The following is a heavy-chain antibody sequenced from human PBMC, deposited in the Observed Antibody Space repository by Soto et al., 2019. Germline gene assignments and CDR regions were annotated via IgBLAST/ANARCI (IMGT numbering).Heavy chain of an antibody. V-gene: IGHV3-23*01. CDR3: AKPLPYYDFWSGYSSAFDY. J-gene: IGHJ4*02. D-gene: IGHD3-3*01. CDR2: ISASGGST. CDR1: EITLSSYA. Sequence: GGSLRLSCTASEITLSSYAMSWVRQAPGKGLEWVSAISASGGSTYYADSVKGRFTISRDNSKNTLYLQMNSLRAEDTAVYYCAKPLPYYDFWSGYSSAFDYWGQGTLVTVSS.